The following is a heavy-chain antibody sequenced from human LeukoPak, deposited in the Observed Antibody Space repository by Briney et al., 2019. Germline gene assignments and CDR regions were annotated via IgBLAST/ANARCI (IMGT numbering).Heavy chain of an antibody. CDR2: INPSGGST. D-gene: IGHD6-25*01. V-gene: IGHV1-46*01. Sequence: ASVKVSCTASGYTFISYYMHWVRQAPGQGLEWMGIINPSGGSTSYAQKFQGRVTMTRDTSTSTVYMELSSLRSEDTAVYYCARTQRLGFFDYWGQGTLVTVSA. CDR1: GYTFISYY. CDR3: ARTQRLGFFDY. J-gene: IGHJ4*02.